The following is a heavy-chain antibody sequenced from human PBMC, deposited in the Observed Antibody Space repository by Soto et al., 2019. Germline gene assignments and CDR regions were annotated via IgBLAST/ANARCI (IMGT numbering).Heavy chain of an antibody. J-gene: IGHJ5*02. CDR2: INPSGDSR. CDR1: GFSFSDYF. CDR3: ARVPYSSSWSRGWFDP. D-gene: IGHD6-13*01. V-gene: IGHV1-46*01. Sequence: GASVKVSCKASGFSFSDYFMHWVRQAPGQGLEWMGIINPSGDSRNYAQKFQGRVTITRDTSISTAYMELSRLRSDDTAVYYCARVPYSSSWSRGWFDPWGQGTLVTVSS.